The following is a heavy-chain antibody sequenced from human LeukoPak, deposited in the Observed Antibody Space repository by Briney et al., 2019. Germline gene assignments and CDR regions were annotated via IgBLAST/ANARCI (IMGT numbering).Heavy chain of an antibody. Sequence: ASQTLSRTCAVSGGSISSGGHSWSRIRQPPGKGLEWIGYIYHSGSTHYNPSLKSRVTISVDRSKNQFSLKLSSVTAADTAVYYCAREDCSGGSCPGGWFDPWGQGTLVTVSS. D-gene: IGHD2-15*01. CDR3: AREDCSGGSCPGGWFDP. V-gene: IGHV4-30-2*01. CDR1: GGSISSGGHS. J-gene: IGHJ5*02. CDR2: IYHSGST.